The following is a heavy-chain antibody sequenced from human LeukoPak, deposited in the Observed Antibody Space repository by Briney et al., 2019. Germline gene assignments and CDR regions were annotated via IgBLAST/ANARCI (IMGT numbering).Heavy chain of an antibody. Sequence: GGSLRLSCAASGFTFSSYVMHWVRQAPGKGLEWVAIISYDGSNGYYADSVKGRFAISRDNSKNTLYLQMNSLRAADTAVYYCAKGGVFSSGWYVDYWGQGTLVSVSS. CDR1: GFTFSSYV. D-gene: IGHD6-19*01. CDR2: ISYDGSNG. CDR3: AKGGVFSSGWYVDY. J-gene: IGHJ4*02. V-gene: IGHV3-30*09.